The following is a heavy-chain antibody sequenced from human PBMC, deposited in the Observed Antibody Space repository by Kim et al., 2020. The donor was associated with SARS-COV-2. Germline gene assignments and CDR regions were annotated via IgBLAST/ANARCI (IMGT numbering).Heavy chain of an antibody. J-gene: IGHJ1*01. D-gene: IGHD6-13*01. Sequence: SETLSLTCTVSGGSISSSSYYWGWIRQPPGKGLEWIGSIYYSGSTYYNPSLKSRVTISVDTSKNQFSLKLSSVTAADTAVYYCARLTYSSNFQHWGQGTLVTVSS. CDR2: IYYSGST. V-gene: IGHV4-39*01. CDR3: ARLTYSSNFQH. CDR1: GGSISSSSYY.